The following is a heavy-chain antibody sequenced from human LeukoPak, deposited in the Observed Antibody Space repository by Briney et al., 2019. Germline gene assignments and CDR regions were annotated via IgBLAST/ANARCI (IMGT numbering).Heavy chain of an antibody. Sequence: GGSLRLSCAASGFTFSSYWMNWVRQAPGKGLEWVANIKKDSSEKYYVDSVKGRFTISRDNAKNSLYLQMNSLRAEDTAVYYWSRDKGDGYNYRDAFDISGQGAMVTVSS. V-gene: IGHV3-7*01. CDR2: IKKDSSEK. J-gene: IGHJ3*02. CDR1: GFTFSSYW. D-gene: IGHD5-24*01. CDR3: SRDKGDGYNYRDAFDI.